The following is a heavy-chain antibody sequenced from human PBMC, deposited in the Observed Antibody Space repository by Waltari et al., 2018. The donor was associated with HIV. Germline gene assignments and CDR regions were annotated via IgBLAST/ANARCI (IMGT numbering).Heavy chain of an antibody. CDR2: VSSSSRKTV. V-gene: IGHV3-48*01. J-gene: IGHJ6*02. Sequence: EVQLVESGGGLVQPGGSLRLSGEDWGLTFRRYRLTGVRRGGGKGLAWVSYVSSSSRKTVYYADSVKGRFTSSRDNAKTSVYLQMNSLRVEDTAVYYCARWGWQQLAAVYYYGMDVWGQGTTVTVSS. CDR1: GLTFRRYR. CDR3: ARWGWQQLAAVYYYGMDV. D-gene: IGHD6-13*01.